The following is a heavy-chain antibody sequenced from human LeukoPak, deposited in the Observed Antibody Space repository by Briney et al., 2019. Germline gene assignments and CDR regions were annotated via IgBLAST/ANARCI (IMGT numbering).Heavy chain of an antibody. Sequence: KPSETLSLTCTVSGNSISSGDNYWSWIRQPAGKGLEWIGRIYTSGSTNYNPSLQSRVTISLDTSKNQFSLKLSSVTPADTAVYYCARCHYYGSGSYYRRRELQNNWFDPWGQGTLVTVSS. CDR2: IYTSGST. D-gene: IGHD3-10*01. CDR3: ARCHYYGSGSYYRRRELQNNWFDP. J-gene: IGHJ5*02. CDR1: GNSISSGDNY. V-gene: IGHV4-61*02.